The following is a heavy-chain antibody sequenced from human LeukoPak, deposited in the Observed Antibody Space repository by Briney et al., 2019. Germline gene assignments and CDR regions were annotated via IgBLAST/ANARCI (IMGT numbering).Heavy chain of an antibody. J-gene: IGHJ4*02. D-gene: IGHD3-22*01. V-gene: IGHV1-69*13. CDR3: ASPASSYYDSSGYLDY. CDR2: IIPIFGTA. Sequence: SVKVSCKASGYTFTSYDISWVRQAPGQGLEWMGGIIPIFGTANYAQKFQGRVTITADESTSTAYMELSSLRSEDTAVYYCASPASSYYDSSGYLDYWGQGTLVTVSS. CDR1: GYTFTSYD.